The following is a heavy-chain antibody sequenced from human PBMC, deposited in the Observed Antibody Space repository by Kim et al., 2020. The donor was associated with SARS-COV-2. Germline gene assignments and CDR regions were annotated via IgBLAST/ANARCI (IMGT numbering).Heavy chain of an antibody. V-gene: IGHV4-39*01. CDR1: GGSISSSSYY. CDR3: ARRYFDWLGIYAFDI. J-gene: IGHJ3*02. Sequence: SETLSLTCTVSGGSISSSSYYWGWIRQPPGKGLEWIGSIYYSGSTYYNPSLKSRVTISVDTSKNQFSLKLSSVTAADTAVYYCARRYFDWLGIYAFDIWGQGTMVTVSS. D-gene: IGHD3-9*01. CDR2: IYYSGST.